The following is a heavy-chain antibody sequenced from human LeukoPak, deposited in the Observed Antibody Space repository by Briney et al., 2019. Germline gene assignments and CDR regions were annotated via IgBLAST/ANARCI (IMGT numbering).Heavy chain of an antibody. J-gene: IGHJ5*02. CDR1: GFTVSSNY. V-gene: IGHV3-23*01. D-gene: IGHD3-3*01. CDR3: AKNMYYDFWSGYSRIDP. Sequence: PGGSLRLSCAASGFTVSSNYMSWVRQAPGKGLEWVSAISGSGGSTYYADSVRGRFTISRDNSKNTLYLQMNSLRAEDTAVYYCAKNMYYDFWSGYSRIDPWGQGTLVTVSS. CDR2: ISGSGGST.